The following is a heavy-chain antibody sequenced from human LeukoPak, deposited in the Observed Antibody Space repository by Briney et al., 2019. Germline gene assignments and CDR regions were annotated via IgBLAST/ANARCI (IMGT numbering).Heavy chain of an antibody. D-gene: IGHD3-16*01. J-gene: IGHJ4*02. CDR2: ISGSGGST. V-gene: IGHV3-23*01. CDR1: GFTFSSYA. Sequence: GASLRLSCAASGFTFSSYAMSWVRQAPGKGLEWVSAISGSGGSTYYADSVKGRFTISRDNSKNTLYLQMNSLRAEDTAVYYCAKMGAESGRIFDYWGQGTLVTVSS. CDR3: AKMGAESGRIFDY.